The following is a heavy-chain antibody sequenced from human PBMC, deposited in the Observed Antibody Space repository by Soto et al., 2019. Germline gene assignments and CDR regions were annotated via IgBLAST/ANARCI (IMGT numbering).Heavy chain of an antibody. D-gene: IGHD3-10*01. V-gene: IGHV3-30-3*01. CDR3: ARAQGYYGSGFYYFDY. J-gene: IGHJ4*02. Sequence: QVQLVESGGGVVQPGRSLRLSCAASGFTFSSYAMHWVRQAPGKGLEWVAVISYDGSNKYYADSVKGRFTISRDNSKNTLYLQMNSLRAEDTAVYYCARAQGYYGSGFYYFDYWVQGTLVTVSS. CDR1: GFTFSSYA. CDR2: ISYDGSNK.